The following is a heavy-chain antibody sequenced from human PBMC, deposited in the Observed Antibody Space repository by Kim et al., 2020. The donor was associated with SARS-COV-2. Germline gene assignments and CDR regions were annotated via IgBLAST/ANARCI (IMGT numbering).Heavy chain of an antibody. V-gene: IGHV2-5*02. CDR1: GFSLTSNGVG. D-gene: IGHD3-10*01. J-gene: IGHJ4*02. CDR3: AHFTGRLRGVILDF. CDR2: IYWDDDK. Sequence: SGPTLVNPTQTLTLTCTFSGFSLTSNGVGVGWIRQPPGKALEWLALIYWDDDKRYSPSLKNRLTIAKDTSKNQVVLTMTNMDPVDTATYFCAHFTGRLRGVILDFWGQGTLVPVSS.